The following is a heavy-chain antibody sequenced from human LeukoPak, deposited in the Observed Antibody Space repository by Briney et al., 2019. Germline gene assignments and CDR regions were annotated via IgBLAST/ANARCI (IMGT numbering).Heavy chain of an antibody. J-gene: IGHJ5*02. D-gene: IGHD2-2*02. V-gene: IGHV4-39*07. CDR3: ARGRYCSSISCYTHWFDP. CDR2: IYYSGST. CDR1: GGSISSSSYY. Sequence: SETLSLTCTVSGGSISSSSYYWGWIRQPPGKGLEWMGSIYYSGSTYYNPSLKRRLTISVDTSKNQFSLKLSSVTAADTAVYYCARGRYCSSISCYTHWFDPWGQGTLVTVSS.